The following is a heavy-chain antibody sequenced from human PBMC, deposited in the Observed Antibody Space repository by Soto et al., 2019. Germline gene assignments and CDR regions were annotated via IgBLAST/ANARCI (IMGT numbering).Heavy chain of an antibody. J-gene: IGHJ3*01. CDR2: ISAYNGNT. Sequence: ASVRVSCKPSGYTFTSYGISWVRQAPGQGLEWMGWISAYNGNTNYAQKLQGRVTMTTDTSTSTAYMELRSLRSDDTAVYYCGTDPPIVMMDWYPSAFAVWGQGTMVTVSS. V-gene: IGHV1-18*01. CDR1: GYTFTSYG. CDR3: GTDPPIVMMDWYPSAFAV. D-gene: IGHD3-9*01.